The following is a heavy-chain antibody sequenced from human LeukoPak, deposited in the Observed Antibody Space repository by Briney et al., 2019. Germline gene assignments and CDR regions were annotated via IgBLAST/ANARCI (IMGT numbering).Heavy chain of an antibody. J-gene: IGHJ4*02. Sequence: ASVKGFYKATGYTFTSNYMHWVRQAPGQGLEWMGIINPSGGTTTYAQKFQGRVTMTRDTSTSTVYMELSSLRSEDTGVYYCAREAGAGFDYGAQQTLVTVSS. CDR3: AREAGAGFDY. V-gene: IGHV1-46*01. CDR1: GYTFTSNY. D-gene: IGHD6-13*01. CDR2: INPSGGTT.